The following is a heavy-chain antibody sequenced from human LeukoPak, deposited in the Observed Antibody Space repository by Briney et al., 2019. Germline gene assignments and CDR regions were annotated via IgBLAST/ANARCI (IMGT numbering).Heavy chain of an antibody. J-gene: IGHJ4*02. CDR2: INPNSGGT. CDR1: GYTFSGYY. Sequence: ASVKVSCKASGYTFSGYYMHWVRQAPGQGLEWMGWINPNSGGTNYAQKFQGRVTMTRDTSISTAYMELSGLRSDDTAVYYCARNVVRGVACFGYWGQGTLVTVSS. CDR3: ARNVVRGVACFGY. V-gene: IGHV1-2*02. D-gene: IGHD3-10*01.